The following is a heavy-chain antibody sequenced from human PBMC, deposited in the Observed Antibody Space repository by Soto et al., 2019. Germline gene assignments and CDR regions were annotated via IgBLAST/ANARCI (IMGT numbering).Heavy chain of an antibody. CDR2: IYYSGST. D-gene: IGHD3-3*01. V-gene: IGHV4-30-4*01. J-gene: IGHJ5*02. CDR3: ARCPYDFWSGYLTVGFDP. Sequence: SETLSLTCTVSGGSISSGDYYWSWIRQPPGKGLEWIGYIYYSGSTYYNPPLKSRVTISVDTSKNQFSLKLSSVTAADTAVYYCARCPYDFWSGYLTVGFDPWGQGTLVTVSS. CDR1: GGSISSGDYY.